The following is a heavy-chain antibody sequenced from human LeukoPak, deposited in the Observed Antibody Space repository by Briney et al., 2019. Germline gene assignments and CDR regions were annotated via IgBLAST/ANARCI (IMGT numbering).Heavy chain of an antibody. CDR1: GFTFSSFD. D-gene: IGHD6-13*01. Sequence: GGSLRLSCAASGFTFSSFDMNWVRQTPGKGLEWVAVISYDGSSKYYGDSVKGRFTISRDNSKNTLYLQMNSLRAEDTAVYYCARESNAAGDFYYYGMDVWGQGTTVTVSS. J-gene: IGHJ6*02. V-gene: IGHV3-30-3*01. CDR2: ISYDGSSK. CDR3: ARESNAAGDFYYYGMDV.